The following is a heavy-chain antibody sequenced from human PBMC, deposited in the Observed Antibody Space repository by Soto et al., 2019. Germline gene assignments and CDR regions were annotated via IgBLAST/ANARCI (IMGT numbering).Heavy chain of an antibody. Sequence: GGSLRLSCAASGFIFRNHNINWVRQTPGKGLEWVSFISPGSGTIYYADSVRGRFTISRDNAKNALFLQMSSLRDEDTAVYYCARDGGRGYGMDVWGQGTTVTVSS. CDR3: ARDGGRGYGMDV. J-gene: IGHJ6*02. V-gene: IGHV3-48*02. CDR2: ISPGSGTI. D-gene: IGHD3-16*01. CDR1: GFIFRNHN.